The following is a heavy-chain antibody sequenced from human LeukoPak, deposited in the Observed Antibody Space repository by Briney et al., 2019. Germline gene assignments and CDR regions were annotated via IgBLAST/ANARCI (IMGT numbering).Heavy chain of an antibody. Sequence: SETLSLTCAVYGGSFSGYYWSWIRQPPGKGLEWIGSIYYSGNTYYNASLKSQVSISIDTSKNQFSLKLSSVTAADTAVYYCARFRLGSDYYHMDVWGKGTTVTVSS. D-gene: IGHD7-27*01. CDR3: ARFRLGSDYYHMDV. J-gene: IGHJ6*03. CDR2: IYYSGNT. CDR1: GGSFSGYY. V-gene: IGHV4-34*01.